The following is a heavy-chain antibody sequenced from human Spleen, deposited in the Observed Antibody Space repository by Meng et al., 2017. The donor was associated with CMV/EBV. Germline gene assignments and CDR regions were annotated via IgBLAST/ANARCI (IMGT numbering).Heavy chain of an antibody. V-gene: IGHV3-48*04. J-gene: IGHJ6*02. Sequence: GESLKISCEASGFSFSVYSMNWFRQAPGKGLEWVSYISSSSSIIYYADSVEGRFTISRDNAKNSLYLQMNSLRAEDTAVYYCARGPYSLDWSGYENYYYYGMDVWGQGTTVTVSS. CDR1: GFSFSVYS. D-gene: IGHD3-3*01. CDR2: ISSSSSII. CDR3: ARGPYSLDWSGYENYYYYGMDV.